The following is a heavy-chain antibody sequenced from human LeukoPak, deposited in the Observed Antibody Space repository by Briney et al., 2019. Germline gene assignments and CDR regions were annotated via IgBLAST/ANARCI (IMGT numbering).Heavy chain of an antibody. J-gene: IGHJ4*02. Sequence: GGSLRLSCAASGFTFSDYYMSWIRQAPGKGLEGVGLIRSKAFGGTTEYAASVKGRFTISRDESKSIAYLQMNSLKTEDTAVYYCTRGPDLDTVLGRGLMFTVLFDFWGQGTLVTVSS. CDR1: GFTFSDYY. CDR3: TRGPDLDTVLGRGLMFTVLFDF. D-gene: IGHD5-18*01. V-gene: IGHV3-49*03. CDR2: IRSKAFGGTT.